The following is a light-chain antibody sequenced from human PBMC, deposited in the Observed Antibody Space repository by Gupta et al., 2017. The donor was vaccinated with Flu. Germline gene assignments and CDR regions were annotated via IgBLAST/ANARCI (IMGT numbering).Light chain of an antibody. Sequence: TQSPATLSVSPRERATLSCRVRQSVSSCLAWYQQQPGQAPRLLIYDSSNGATGISARFSGSGSGTDVTLTISSLEPEDFAFYYCQQRSNSFGEGTKVEIK. J-gene: IGKJ4*01. CDR3: QQRSNS. CDR1: QSVSSC. V-gene: IGKV3-11*01. CDR2: DSS.